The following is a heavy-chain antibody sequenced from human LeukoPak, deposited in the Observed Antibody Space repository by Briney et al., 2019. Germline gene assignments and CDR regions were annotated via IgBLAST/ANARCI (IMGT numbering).Heavy chain of an antibody. CDR2: INWNGGST. J-gene: IGHJ4*02. CDR3: ARGGEGYSSSWPLDY. CDR1: GFTFDDYG. V-gene: IGHV3-20*04. D-gene: IGHD6-13*01. Sequence: GGSLRLSCAASGFTFDDYGMTWVRQAPGKGLEWVSRINWNGGSTGYADSVKGRFTISRDNDKNSLYLQMNSLRAEDTALYYCARGGEGYSSSWPLDYWGQGTLVTVSS.